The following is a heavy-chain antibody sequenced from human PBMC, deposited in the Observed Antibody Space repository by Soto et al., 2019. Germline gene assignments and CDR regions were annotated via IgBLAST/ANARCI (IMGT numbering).Heavy chain of an antibody. Sequence: EVQLVESGGGLVQPGGSLRLSCSASGFTFSSYAMHWVRQAPGKGLEYVSAISSNGGSTYYADSVKGRFTISRDNSKNTLYLQMSSLRAEDTAVYYCVKEGAGYSFSWFDPWGQGTLVTVSS. V-gene: IGHV3-64D*06. CDR1: GFTFSSYA. CDR2: ISSNGGST. J-gene: IGHJ5*02. CDR3: VKEGAGYSFSWFDP. D-gene: IGHD5-18*01.